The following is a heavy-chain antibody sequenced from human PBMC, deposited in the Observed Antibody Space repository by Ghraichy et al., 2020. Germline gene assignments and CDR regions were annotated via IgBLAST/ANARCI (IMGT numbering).Heavy chain of an antibody. CDR2: IKQDGSQR. Sequence: AGSLRLSCAASGFTFSSHWMTWVRQAPGKGLEWVANIKQDGSQRLYVDSVKGRFTVSRDNARNSLFLQMDSLRAEDTAIYYCARDAMFMLDAWGQGSLVTVSS. CDR1: GFTFSSHW. J-gene: IGHJ5*02. D-gene: IGHD3-16*01. CDR3: ARDAMFMLDA. V-gene: IGHV3-7*01.